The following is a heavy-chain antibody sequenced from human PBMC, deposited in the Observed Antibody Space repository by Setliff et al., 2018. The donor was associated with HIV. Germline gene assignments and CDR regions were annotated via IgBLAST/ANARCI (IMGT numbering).Heavy chain of an antibody. CDR2: FDPEDGET. J-gene: IGHJ3*01. CDR1: SYTLTELS. Sequence: GASVKVSCKVSSYTLTELSIHWVRQTPGKGLEWMGGFDPEDGETIYAQNFQGRVTMSEDISTDTGYMELRSLTSEDTAVYFCAADRRTVSILRGAFHVWGQGTLVTVSS. V-gene: IGHV1-24*01. D-gene: IGHD4-17*01. CDR3: AADRRTVSILRGAFHV.